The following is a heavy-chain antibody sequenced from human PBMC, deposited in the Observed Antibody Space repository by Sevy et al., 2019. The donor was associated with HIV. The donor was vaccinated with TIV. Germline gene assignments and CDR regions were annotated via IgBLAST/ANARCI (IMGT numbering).Heavy chain of an antibody. D-gene: IGHD3-16*02. J-gene: IGHJ4*02. CDR3: AREIWGSYRPFDY. V-gene: IGHV3-48*02. CDR2: ISSSSSTI. Sequence: GGSLRLSCAASGFTFSSHSMNWVRQAPGKGLEWVSYISSSSSTIYYADSVKGRFTISRDNAKNSLYLQMNSLRDEDTAVYYCAREIWGSYRPFDYWGQGTLVTVSS. CDR1: GFTFSSHS.